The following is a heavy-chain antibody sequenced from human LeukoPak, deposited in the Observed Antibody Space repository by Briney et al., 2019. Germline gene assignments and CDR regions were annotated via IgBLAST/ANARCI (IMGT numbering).Heavy chain of an antibody. CDR3: VKGRRGVSYVHYFDS. CDR2: ISSDESNQ. D-gene: IGHD3-16*01. CDR1: GLNFSRYA. Sequence: GGSQRPSCSVSGLNFSRYAMHWVRQAQGKGLEWVGVISSDESNQFYADSVKGQFTISRDNSNNTVFLNMNTLRPDDTAIYYCVKGRRGVSYVHYFDSRGRGALVTVSS. V-gene: IGHV3-30*18. J-gene: IGHJ4*02.